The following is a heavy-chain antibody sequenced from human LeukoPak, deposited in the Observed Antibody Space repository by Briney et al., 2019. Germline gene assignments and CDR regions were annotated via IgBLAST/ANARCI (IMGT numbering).Heavy chain of an antibody. CDR2: INPNSGGT. J-gene: IGHJ4*02. D-gene: IGHD3-3*01. CDR3: ARDWRGYRQNNNYY. V-gene: IGHV1-2*02. Sequence: ASVTLSCKPSGYTLTGYYMHWVRHAPGQGLEWMGWINPNSGGTNYAQQFQGRVPMTRDTSISTAYMELSRLRSDATAVYYCARDWRGYRQNNNYYWGQGTLVTVSS. CDR1: GYTLTGYY.